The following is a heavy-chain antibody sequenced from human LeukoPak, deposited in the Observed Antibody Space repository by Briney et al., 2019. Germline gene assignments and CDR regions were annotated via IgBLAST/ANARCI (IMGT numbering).Heavy chain of an antibody. Sequence: GGSLRLSCAASGFTFSSYSMNWVRQAPGKGLEWVSSISSSSKYIYYADSVKGRFTISRDNAKNSLYLQMNSLNTEDTAVYYCAREIGYGGNESFDYWGQGTLVTVSS. J-gene: IGHJ4*02. CDR2: ISSSSKYI. CDR1: GFTFSSYS. D-gene: IGHD4-23*01. V-gene: IGHV3-21*03. CDR3: AREIGYGGNESFDY.